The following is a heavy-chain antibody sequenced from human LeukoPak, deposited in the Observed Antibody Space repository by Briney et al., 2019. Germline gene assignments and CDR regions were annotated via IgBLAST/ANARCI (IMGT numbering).Heavy chain of an antibody. D-gene: IGHD3-16*01. CDR3: ARSPMGDFDY. CDR1: GFTFNTYA. Sequence: GGSLRLSCAASGFTFNTYAMSWVRQAPAKGLEWVSYISSSSSTIYYADSVKGRFTISRDNAKNSLYLQMNSLRAEDTAVYYCARSPMGDFDYWGQGTLVTVSS. CDR2: ISSSSSTI. V-gene: IGHV3-48*01. J-gene: IGHJ4*02.